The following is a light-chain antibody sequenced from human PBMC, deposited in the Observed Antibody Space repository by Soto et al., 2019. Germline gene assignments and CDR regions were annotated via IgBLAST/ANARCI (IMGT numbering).Light chain of an antibody. Sequence: NFMLTQPHSVSGYPGKTVTSSCTRSSGSIGLNYLQCYQQRPGSAPTNLIYEDDQRRSGVPPRFSGSIDRSFNAASLTTSRLTTDDEADYYCQSYDRNTWVFGGGTKLTVL. CDR2: EDD. V-gene: IGLV6-57*03. CDR3: QSYDRNTWV. CDR1: SGSIGLNY. J-gene: IGLJ3*02.